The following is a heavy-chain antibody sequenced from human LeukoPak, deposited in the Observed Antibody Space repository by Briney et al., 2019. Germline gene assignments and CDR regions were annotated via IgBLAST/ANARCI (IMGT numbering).Heavy chain of an antibody. V-gene: IGHV5-51*01. CDR3: ARQSRDGSKTRGYYFDF. CDR1: GYIFTHYW. D-gene: IGHD3-10*01. Sequence: KHGESLKISCQVSGYIFTHYWIGWVRQMPGNGLESMGIIYPADSDTTYSPTFQGQVTISADKSINTVYLQWSSLKAWDTAMYYCARQSRDGSKTRGYYFDFWGQGTLVTVSS. J-gene: IGHJ4*02. CDR2: IYPADSDT.